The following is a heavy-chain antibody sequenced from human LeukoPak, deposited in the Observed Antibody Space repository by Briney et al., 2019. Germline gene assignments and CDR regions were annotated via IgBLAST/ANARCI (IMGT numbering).Heavy chain of an antibody. CDR2: FYYSGSS. Sequence: SETLSLTCSVSGDSISSNYWSWIRQPPRKGLEWIGYFYYSGSSKYNSSLKSRFTIFADTSKNQFSLRLSSLSAADMAVYYCARARGSSSAVDYWGQGTLVTVSS. CDR1: GDSISSNY. V-gene: IGHV4-59*08. J-gene: IGHJ4*02. D-gene: IGHD6-6*01. CDR3: ARARGSSSAVDY.